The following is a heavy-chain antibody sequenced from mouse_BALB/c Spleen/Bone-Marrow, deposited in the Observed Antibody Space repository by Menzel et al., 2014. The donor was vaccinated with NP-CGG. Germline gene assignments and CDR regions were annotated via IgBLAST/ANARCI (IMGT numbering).Heavy chain of an antibody. Sequence: SGPDLVRPGSSVKMSCKASDYTFTTYWMHWVKQRPGQGLEWIGMIDPSTSETRLNQKFKDKATLIVDKSSNTAYVQLSSLTSEDSAVYYCARRTLAMDYWGQGTSVTVSS. CDR1: DYTFTTYW. CDR3: ARRTLAMDY. CDR2: IDPSTSET. J-gene: IGHJ4*01. V-gene: IGHV1-52*01.